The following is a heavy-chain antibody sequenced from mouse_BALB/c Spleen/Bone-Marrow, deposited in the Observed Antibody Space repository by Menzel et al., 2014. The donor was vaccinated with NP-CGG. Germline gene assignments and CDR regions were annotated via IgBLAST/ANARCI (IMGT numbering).Heavy chain of an antibody. CDR3: TRYGNSHYYAMDY. J-gene: IGHJ4*01. CDR2: IYPSDSYT. Sequence: VQLQQSGAELVRPGASVKLSCRASGYTFTSYWINWVKQRPGQGLEWIGNIYPSDSYTNYNQRLKDKATLTVDKSSSTAYMQLSSPTSEGSAVYYCTRYGNSHYYAMDYWGQGTSVTVSS. D-gene: IGHD1-1*01. CDR1: GYTFTSYW. V-gene: IGHV1-69*02.